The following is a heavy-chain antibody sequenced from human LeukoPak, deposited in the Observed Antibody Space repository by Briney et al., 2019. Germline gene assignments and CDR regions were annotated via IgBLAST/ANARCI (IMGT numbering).Heavy chain of an antibody. CDR2: TYYRSRWYN. D-gene: IGHD2-15*01. J-gene: IGHJ3*02. CDR3: ASSGISRSFDM. Sequence: SQTLSLTCDISGDSVSSNSAAWHWIRQSPSRGLEWLGKTYYRSRWYNDYAVSVKSRISINPDTSKNQFSLQLNSVTPEDTAVYYCASSGISRSFDMWGQGTMVTVSS. CDR1: GDSVSSNSAA. V-gene: IGHV6-1*01.